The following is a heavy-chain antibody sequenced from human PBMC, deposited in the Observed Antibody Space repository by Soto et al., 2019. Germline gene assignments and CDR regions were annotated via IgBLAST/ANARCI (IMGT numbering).Heavy chain of an antibody. V-gene: IGHV3-21*01. CDR1: GFTFSSYS. D-gene: IGHD6-13*01. Sequence: PGGSLRLSCAASGFTFSSYSMNWVRQAPGKGLEWVSSISGSSSYIYYADSVKGRFTISRDNAKNSLYLQMNSLRAEDTAVYYCARSPPAAGLLLDYWGQGTLVTVSS. CDR2: ISGSSSYI. CDR3: ARSPPAAGLLLDY. J-gene: IGHJ4*02.